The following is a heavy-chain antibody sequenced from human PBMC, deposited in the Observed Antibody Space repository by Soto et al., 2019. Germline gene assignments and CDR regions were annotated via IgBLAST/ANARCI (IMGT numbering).Heavy chain of an antibody. CDR3: ARCFLAPDEDYYYYGMDV. CDR1: GGTFSSYA. J-gene: IGHJ6*02. V-gene: IGHV1-69*01. D-gene: IGHD2-2*01. Sequence: QVQLVQSGAEVKKPGSSVKVSCKASGGTFSSYAISWVRQAPGQGLEWMGGIIPIFGTANYAQKFQGRVTITADESTSTAYMELSCLRSEDTAVYYCARCFLAPDEDYYYYGMDVWGHVPTVTVSS. CDR2: IIPIFGTA.